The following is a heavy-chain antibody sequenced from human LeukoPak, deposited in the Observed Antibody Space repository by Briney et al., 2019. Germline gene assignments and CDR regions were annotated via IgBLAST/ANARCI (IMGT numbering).Heavy chain of an antibody. CDR1: GGTFSSYA. J-gene: IGHJ4*02. V-gene: IGHV1-69*05. D-gene: IGHD6-13*01. Sequence: SMKVSCKAYGGTFSSYAISWVRQAPGQGLEWMGGIIPIFGTANYAQKFQGRVTITTDESTSTAYMELSRLRSEDTAVYYCAGRPRTAAGLYYFDYWGQGTLVTVSS. CDR3: AGRPRTAAGLYYFDY. CDR2: IIPIFGTA.